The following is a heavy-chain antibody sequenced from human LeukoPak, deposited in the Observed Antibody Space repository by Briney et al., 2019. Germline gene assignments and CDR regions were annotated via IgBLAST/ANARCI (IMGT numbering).Heavy chain of an antibody. CDR2: IYYSGRT. CDR3: ATDYGVSL. V-gene: IGHV4-39*01. J-gene: IGHJ4*02. D-gene: IGHD4-17*01. CDR1: GGSISSSSYY. Sequence: SETLSLTCTVSGGSISSSSYYWGWIRQPPGTGLEWLGSIYYSGRTYYNPSLKSRVTISVDTSQNQFSLKLSSVTAADTAVYYCATDYGVSLWGQGALVTVSS.